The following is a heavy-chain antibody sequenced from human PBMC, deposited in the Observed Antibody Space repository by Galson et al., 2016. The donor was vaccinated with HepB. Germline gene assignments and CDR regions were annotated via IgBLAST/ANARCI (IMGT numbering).Heavy chain of an antibody. Sequence: TLSLTCTVSGGSISSGSYYWNWIRQHPGKGLEYIGYVYYTGTTYYNPSLKSRVTISVDTSKNQFSLKLNSVAAADTAVSYCAREVQYCSSSSCTFAFGIWGQGTMVTVSS. CDR1: GGSISSGSYY. D-gene: IGHD2-2*01. CDR2: VYYTGTT. J-gene: IGHJ3*02. V-gene: IGHV4-31*03. CDR3: AREVQYCSSSSCTFAFGI.